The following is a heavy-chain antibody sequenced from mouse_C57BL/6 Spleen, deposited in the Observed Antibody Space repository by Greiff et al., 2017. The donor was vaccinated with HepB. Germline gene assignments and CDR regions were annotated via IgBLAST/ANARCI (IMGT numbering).Heavy chain of an antibody. Sequence: QVQLQQPGAELVKPGASVKLSCKASGYTFTSYWMHWVKQRPGQGLEWIGMIHPNSGSTNYNEKFKSKATLTVDKSSSTAYMQLSSLTSEDSAVYYCARNGLYDGYYVYFDVWGTGTTVTVSS. CDR2: IHPNSGST. J-gene: IGHJ1*03. D-gene: IGHD2-3*01. CDR3: ARNGLYDGYYVYFDV. CDR1: GYTFTSYW. V-gene: IGHV1-64*01.